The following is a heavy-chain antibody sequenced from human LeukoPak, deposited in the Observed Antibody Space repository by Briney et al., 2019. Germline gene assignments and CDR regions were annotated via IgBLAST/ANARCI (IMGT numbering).Heavy chain of an antibody. CDR3: ARDGALDL. CDR2: INPNSGDT. CDR1: GYTFSGYY. V-gene: IGHV1-2*02. J-gene: IGHJ3*01. Sequence: GASVKVSCKASGYTFSGYYMHWVRQAPGQGLEWMGWINPNSGDTNSAQKFEGRVTMTRDTSISTAYMEVSRLTSDDTAVYYCARDGALDLWGQGTMVTVFS.